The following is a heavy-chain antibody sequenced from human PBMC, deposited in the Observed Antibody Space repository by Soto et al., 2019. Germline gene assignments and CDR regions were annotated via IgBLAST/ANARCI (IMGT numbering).Heavy chain of an antibody. J-gene: IGHJ5*02. V-gene: IGHV4-34*01. CDR1: VGYLSVYY. CDR3: ARDRRHGRSIAAQRSIRSWFDP. CDR2: INHSGST. Sequence: PSETLSLTGAFYVGYLSVYYWSWIGQPPGRGLDWTGEINHSGSTNYNPSLKSRVTISVDTSKNQFSLKLSSVTAADTAVYYCARDRRHGRSIAAQRSIRSWFDPWGQGTLVTGSS. D-gene: IGHD6-6*01.